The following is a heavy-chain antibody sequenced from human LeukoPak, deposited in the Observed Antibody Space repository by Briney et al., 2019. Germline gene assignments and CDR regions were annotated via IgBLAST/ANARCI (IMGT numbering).Heavy chain of an antibody. D-gene: IGHD3-22*01. CDR1: GITLSNYG. CDR3: AKRGVVIRVILVGFHKEAYYFDS. Sequence: GGSLRLSCAVSGITLSNYGMTWVRQAPGKGLEWVAGISDTGGRTNYADSVKGRFTISRDNPKNTLYLQMNSLRAEDTAVYFCAKRGVVIRVILVGFHKEAYYFDSWGQGALITVSS. V-gene: IGHV3-23*01. CDR2: ISDTGGRT. J-gene: IGHJ4*02.